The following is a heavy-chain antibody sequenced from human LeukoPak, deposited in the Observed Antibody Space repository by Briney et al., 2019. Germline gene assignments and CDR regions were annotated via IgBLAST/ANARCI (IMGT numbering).Heavy chain of an antibody. J-gene: IGHJ4*02. CDR1: GGTFSSYA. V-gene: IGHV1-69*04. CDR3: ARERRIAAAGTASFAIDY. Sequence: ASVKVSCKASGGTFSSYAISWVRQAPGQGLEWMGRIFPILGIANYAQKFQGRVTITADKSTSTAYMELSSLRSGDTAVYYCARERRIAAAGTASFAIDYWGQGTLVTVSS. D-gene: IGHD6-13*01. CDR2: IFPILGIA.